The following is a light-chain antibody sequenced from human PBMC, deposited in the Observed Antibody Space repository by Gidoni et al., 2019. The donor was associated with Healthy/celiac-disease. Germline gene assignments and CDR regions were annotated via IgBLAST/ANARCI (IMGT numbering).Light chain of an antibody. CDR3: QQRSNWPRT. V-gene: IGKV3-11*01. J-gene: IGKJ1*01. CDR2: DAA. CDR1: QSVSSY. Sequence: EIVLTHSPATLSLSPGERATLSCRAGQSVSSYLAWYQQKPGQAPRLLIYDAANRATGIPARFSGSGSGTDFTLTISSLEPEDFAVYYCQQRSNWPRTFGQGTKVEIK.